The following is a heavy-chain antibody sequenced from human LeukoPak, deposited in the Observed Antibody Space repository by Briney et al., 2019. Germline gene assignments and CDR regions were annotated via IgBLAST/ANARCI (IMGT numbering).Heavy chain of an antibody. D-gene: IGHD3-10*01. CDR3: ARVTMGDSYGMDV. CDR1: GYTFTGYY. CDR2: INPNSGGT. V-gene: IGHV1-2*02. J-gene: IGHJ6*02. Sequence: ASVKVSCKASGYTFTGYYMHWVRQAPGQGLEWMGWINPNSGGTNYAQKFQGRVTMTRDTSISTAYMELSRLRSDDTAVYYCARVTMGDSYGMDVWGQGTTVTVSS.